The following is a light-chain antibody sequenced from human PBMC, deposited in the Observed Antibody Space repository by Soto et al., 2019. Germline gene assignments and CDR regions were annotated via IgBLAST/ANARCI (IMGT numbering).Light chain of an antibody. V-gene: IGKV1-17*01. CDR3: LQYNNYPLT. Sequence: DIQMTQSPSSLSASVGDRFTITCRASQSISSYLNWYQQKPGKAPKLLIYTASTLQSGVPSRFSGSGSGTEFTLTISSLQPEDFATYYCLQYNNYPLTFGPGTKVDI. CDR1: QSISSY. J-gene: IGKJ3*01. CDR2: TAS.